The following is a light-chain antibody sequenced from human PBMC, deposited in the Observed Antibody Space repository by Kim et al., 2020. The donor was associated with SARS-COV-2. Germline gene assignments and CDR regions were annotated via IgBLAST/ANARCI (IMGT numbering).Light chain of an antibody. Sequence: QSALTQPRSVSGSPGQSVAISCTGTSNDVGGYNYVSWYQHHPDKAPKLMIHDVTKRPSGVPDRFSGSKSGNTASLTISGLQTEDEAEYYCCSAAGNNIYYVFGTVTKVTVL. CDR3: CSAAGNNIYYV. CDR2: DVT. V-gene: IGLV2-11*01. CDR1: SNDVGGYNY. J-gene: IGLJ1*01.